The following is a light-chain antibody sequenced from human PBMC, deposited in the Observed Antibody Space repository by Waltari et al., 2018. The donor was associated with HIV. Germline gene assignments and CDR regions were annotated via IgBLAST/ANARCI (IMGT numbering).Light chain of an antibody. J-gene: IGKJ3*01. CDR3: QKYYTPPFT. V-gene: IGKV4-1*01. Sequence: DILITQSPDSLAVSLGVWGPINCKSRQCILYRANNKNYLAWYQKKPGQAPKLLISWASTRESGFPDLFRGSGSGTDYSLTISSLQAEDVAVYYCQKYYTPPFTFGPGTKVDI. CDR2: WAS. CDR1: QCILYRANNKNY.